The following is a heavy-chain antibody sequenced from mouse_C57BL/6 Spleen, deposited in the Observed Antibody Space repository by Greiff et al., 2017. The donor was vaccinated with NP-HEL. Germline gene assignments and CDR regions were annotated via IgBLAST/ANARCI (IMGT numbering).Heavy chain of an antibody. V-gene: IGHV1-81*01. CDR2: IYTRSGNT. CDR3: ARGEIWYFDV. J-gene: IGHJ1*03. CDR1: GYTFTSYG. Sequence: QVQLQQSGAELARPGASVKLSCTASGYTFTSYGISWVKQRTGQGLEWIGEIYTRSGNTYYIEKFKGKATLTADKSSSTAYMELRSLTSEDSAVYFCARGEIWYFDVWGTGTTVTVSS.